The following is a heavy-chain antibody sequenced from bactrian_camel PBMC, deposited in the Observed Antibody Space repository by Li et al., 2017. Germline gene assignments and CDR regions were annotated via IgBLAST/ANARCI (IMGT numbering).Heavy chain of an antibody. CDR2: ICTGGGTT. V-gene: IGHV3S40*01. Sequence: VQLVESGGGSALAGGSLRLSCVASGYTLPMNMGWFRQLPGQEREAVAAICTGGGTTFYADSVKGRFTISHNNAKNTVYLQMNSLKPEDTATYYCSVSDTLDSWYKRFGYWGQGTQVTVS. J-gene: IGHJ6*01. D-gene: IGHD6*01. CDR1: GYTLPMN. CDR3: SVSDTLDSWYKRFGY.